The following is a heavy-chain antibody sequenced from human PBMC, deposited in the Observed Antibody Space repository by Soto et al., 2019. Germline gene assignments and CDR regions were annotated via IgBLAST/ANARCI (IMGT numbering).Heavy chain of an antibody. CDR1: GDSISTRSNY. CDR3: AREGTPIRAHNPPEYFQH. D-gene: IGHD2-15*01. CDR2: IYYTGGT. V-gene: IGHV4-39*02. Sequence: QLQLQESGPGLVKPSETLSLTCTVSGDSISTRSNYWAWIRQPPGKGLEWIGSIYYTGGTYYNPSLKRRVTLFLDTSKNQFSLNLNSVTAADTAVYYCAREGTPIRAHNPPEYFQHWGQGTPVTVSS. J-gene: IGHJ1*01.